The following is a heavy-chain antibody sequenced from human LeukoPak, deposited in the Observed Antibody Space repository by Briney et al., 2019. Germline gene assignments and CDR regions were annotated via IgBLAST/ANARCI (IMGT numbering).Heavy chain of an antibody. CDR3: AKTHYDLLDV. D-gene: IGHD5-12*01. CDR1: GFSFSTSP. V-gene: IGHV3-23*01. J-gene: IGHJ6*02. CDR2: MNNGPGAT. Sequence: GGSLRLSCAASGFSFSTSPMSWVRQPPGKGLEWVSAMNNGPGATFYRDSVRGRFTIFRDDSESTLYLQMNSLRAEDTGTYYCAKTHYDLLDVWGQGTTVTVSS.